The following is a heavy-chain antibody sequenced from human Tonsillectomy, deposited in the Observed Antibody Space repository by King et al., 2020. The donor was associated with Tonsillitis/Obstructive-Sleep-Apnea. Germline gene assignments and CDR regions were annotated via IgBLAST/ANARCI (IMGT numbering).Heavy chain of an antibody. J-gene: IGHJ4*02. V-gene: IGHV3-33*01. Sequence: VQLVESGGGVVQPGRSLRLSCAASGFTFSSYGMHWVRQAPGKGLEWVAVIWYDGSNKYYADSVKGRFTISRDNSKNTLYLQMNSLRAEATAVYYCARDGGYCSSTSCFIFDHWGQGTLVTVSS. CDR1: GFTFSSYG. D-gene: IGHD2-2*01. CDR2: IWYDGSNK. CDR3: ARDGGYCSSTSCFIFDH.